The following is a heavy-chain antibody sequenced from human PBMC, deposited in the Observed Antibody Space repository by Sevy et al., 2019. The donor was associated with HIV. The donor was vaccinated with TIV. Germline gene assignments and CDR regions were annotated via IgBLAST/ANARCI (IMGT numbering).Heavy chain of an antibody. CDR1: GYTLTVFS. Sequence: ASVKVSCKVSGYTLTVFSMHWVRQAPGKGPEWMGGFDPKEGEPIYAQRFQGRVIMTEDTSTDTAYMELSGLRSEDTAFYYLAPFTFGGLETGGSFEIWGQGTPVTVSS. D-gene: IGHD3-16*01. CDR2: FDPKEGEP. V-gene: IGHV1-24*01. J-gene: IGHJ1*01. CDR3: APFTFGGLETGGSFEI.